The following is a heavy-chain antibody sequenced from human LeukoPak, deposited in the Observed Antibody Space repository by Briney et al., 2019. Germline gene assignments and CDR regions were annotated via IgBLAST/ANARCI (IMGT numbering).Heavy chain of an antibody. Sequence: PSETLSLTCTVSGGSISSYYWSWIRQPPGKGLEWIGYIYYSGSTNYNPSLKSRVTISVDTSKNQFSLKLSSVTAADTAVYYCARKRGYYDSSGPDAFDIWGQGTMVTVSS. D-gene: IGHD3-22*01. V-gene: IGHV4-59*01. CDR1: GGSISSYY. CDR3: ARKRGYYDSSGPDAFDI. J-gene: IGHJ3*02. CDR2: IYYSGST.